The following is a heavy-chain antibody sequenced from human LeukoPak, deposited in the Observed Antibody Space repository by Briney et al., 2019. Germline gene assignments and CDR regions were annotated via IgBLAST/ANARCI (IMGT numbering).Heavy chain of an antibody. Sequence: GGSLRLSCAASGFTFSSYSMNWVRQAPGKGLEWVSSISSSSSYIYYADSVKGRFTISRDNAKNSLYLQMNSLGAEDTAVYYCARFMVRGTSYLDYWGQGTLVTVSS. D-gene: IGHD3-10*01. V-gene: IGHV3-21*01. CDR3: ARFMVRGTSYLDY. CDR2: ISSSSSYI. J-gene: IGHJ4*02. CDR1: GFTFSSYS.